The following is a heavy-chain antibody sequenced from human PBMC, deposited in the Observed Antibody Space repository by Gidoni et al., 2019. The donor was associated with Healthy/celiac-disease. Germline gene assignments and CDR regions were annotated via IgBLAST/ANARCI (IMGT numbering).Heavy chain of an antibody. D-gene: IGHD2-15*01. V-gene: IGHV1-69*06. CDR3: GGGPLFGRGGRCWGGGGDV. J-gene: IGHJ6*02. CDR1: GGTFSSYA. CDR2: IIPIFGKQ. Sequence: QVQLVQSGAEVKKPGSSVKVSCKASGGTFSSYAFSWVRQAPGQGLAWRGGIIPIFGKQNYQKKSKGRARITAEKPRGNAYRGRRGRGLEDRAVYYWGGGPLFGRGGRCWGGGGDVWGQGTTVTVSS.